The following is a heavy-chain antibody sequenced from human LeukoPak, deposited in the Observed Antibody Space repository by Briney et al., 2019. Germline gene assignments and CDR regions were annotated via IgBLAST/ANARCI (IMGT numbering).Heavy chain of an antibody. Sequence: GGSLRLSCAASGFTFSSYAMSWVRQAPGKGLEWVSAISGSGGSTYYADSVKGRFTISRDNSKNTLYLQMNSLRAEDTAVYYCAKVRGPAPRIAAAGTGGDYWGQGTLVTVSS. CDR3: AKVRGPAPRIAAAGTGGDY. V-gene: IGHV3-23*01. CDR1: GFTFSSYA. CDR2: ISGSGGST. D-gene: IGHD6-13*01. J-gene: IGHJ4*02.